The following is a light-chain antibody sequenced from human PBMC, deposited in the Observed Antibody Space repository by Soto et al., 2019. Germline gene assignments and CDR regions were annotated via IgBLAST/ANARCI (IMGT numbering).Light chain of an antibody. CDR3: QQYNSYSPLT. CDR1: QSISSW. Sequence: DIQMTQSPSTLSASVGDRVTITCRASQSISSWLAWYQQKPGKAPKLLIYKASSLESGVPSRFSGSGSGTEFTLTISSLQPDDFATYYCQQYNSYSPLTFVPGTKVDIK. CDR2: KAS. J-gene: IGKJ3*01. V-gene: IGKV1-5*03.